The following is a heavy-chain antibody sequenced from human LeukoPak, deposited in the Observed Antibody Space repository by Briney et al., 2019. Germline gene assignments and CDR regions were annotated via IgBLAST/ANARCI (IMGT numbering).Heavy chain of an antibody. V-gene: IGHV3-53*01. CDR2: IYSGGTT. CDR1: GFTLSSYA. CDR3: ASLDSSGFAFDY. Sequence: PGGSLRLSCSASGFTLSSYAMHWVRQAPGKGLEWASVIYSGGTTYYADSVKGRFTISRDISKNTLYLQMNSLRADDTAVYYCASLDSSGFAFDYWGQGTLVTVSS. D-gene: IGHD3-22*01. J-gene: IGHJ4*02.